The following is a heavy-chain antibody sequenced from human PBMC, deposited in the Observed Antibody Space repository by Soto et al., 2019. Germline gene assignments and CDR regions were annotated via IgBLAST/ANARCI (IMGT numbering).Heavy chain of an antibody. CDR1: GFTFSSYA. V-gene: IGHV3-30-3*01. CDR2: ISYDGSNK. CDR3: ARDDGDYYDSSGYYPLYYFAY. J-gene: IGHJ4*02. Sequence: QVQLVESGGGVVQPGRSLRLSCAASGFTFSSYAMHWVRQAPGKGLEWVAVISYDGSNKYYADSVKGRFTISRDKSKNTLYLQMDRLRAEDTAVYYCARDDGDYYDSSGYYPLYYFAYWGQGTLVPVSS. D-gene: IGHD3-22*01.